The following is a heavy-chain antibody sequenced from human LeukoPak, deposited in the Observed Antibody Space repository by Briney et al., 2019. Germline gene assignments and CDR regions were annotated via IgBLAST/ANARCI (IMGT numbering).Heavy chain of an antibody. CDR2: INSDGSST. Sequence: GGSLRLSCAASGFTFSSYWMHWVRQAPGKGLVWVSRINSDGSSTSYADSVKGRFTISRDNVKNTLYLQMNSLRDEDTAVYYCAKEGTPQVSTWYDLWGQGTQVIVSS. D-gene: IGHD3-10*01. CDR1: GFTFSSYW. J-gene: IGHJ5*02. V-gene: IGHV3-74*01. CDR3: AKEGTPQVSTWYDL.